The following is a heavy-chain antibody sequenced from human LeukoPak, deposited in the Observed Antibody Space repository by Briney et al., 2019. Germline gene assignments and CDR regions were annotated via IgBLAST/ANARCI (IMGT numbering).Heavy chain of an antibody. V-gene: IGHV3-23*01. CDR2: ISGSGGST. J-gene: IGHJ4*02. CDR3: ANLRGRGAYACSGSGCYSY. CDR1: GFTFSSYW. Sequence: GGSLRLSCAASGFTFSSYWMTWVRLAPEKGLEWVSAISGSGGSTYYADSVKGRFTISRDNSKNTLYLQMNSLRADDTAVYYCANLRGRGAYACSGSGCYSYWGQGTLVTVSP. D-gene: IGHD2-15*01.